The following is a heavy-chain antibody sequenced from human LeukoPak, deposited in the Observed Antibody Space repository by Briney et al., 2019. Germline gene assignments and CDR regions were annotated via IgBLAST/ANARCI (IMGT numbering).Heavy chain of an antibody. D-gene: IGHD6-13*01. CDR3: SGDEYSSSWYGSYWFDP. V-gene: IGHV1-69*05. Sequence: GASVKVSCKASGCTFSSYAISWVRQAPGPGLEWMGRSIPIFGTANYAQKFQGRVAITTVESTRTAYLQLISLRTEDKAVFSCSGDEYSSSWYGSYWFDPWGQGTLVTVSS. J-gene: IGHJ5*02. CDR2: SIPIFGTA. CDR1: GCTFSSYA.